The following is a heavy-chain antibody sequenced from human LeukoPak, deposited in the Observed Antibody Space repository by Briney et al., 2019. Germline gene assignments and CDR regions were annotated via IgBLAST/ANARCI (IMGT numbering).Heavy chain of an antibody. V-gene: IGHV4-39*01. CDR1: GGSISSSSYY. D-gene: IGHD3-22*01. Sequence: SETLSLTCTVSGGSISSSSYYWGWIRQPPGKGLEWIGSIYYSGSTYYNPSLKSRVTISVDTSKNQFSLKLSSVTAADTAVYYCASDRGLMIVVPGRYWGQGTLVTVSS. J-gene: IGHJ4*02. CDR2: IYYSGST. CDR3: ASDRGLMIVVPGRY.